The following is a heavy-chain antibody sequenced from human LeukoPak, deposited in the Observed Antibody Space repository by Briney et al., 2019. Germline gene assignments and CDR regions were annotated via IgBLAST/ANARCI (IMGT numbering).Heavy chain of an antibody. J-gene: IGHJ6*02. CDR1: GGTFSSYA. CDR2: IIPIFGTA. V-gene: IGHV1-69*05. CDR3: ARGHWRANLYYGMDV. Sequence: ASVKVSCKASGGTFSSYAISWVRQAPGQGLEWMGGIIPIFGTANYAQKFQGRVTITTDESTSTAYMELSSLRSEDTAVYYCARGHWRANLYYGMDVWGQGTTVTVSS. D-gene: IGHD1-1*01.